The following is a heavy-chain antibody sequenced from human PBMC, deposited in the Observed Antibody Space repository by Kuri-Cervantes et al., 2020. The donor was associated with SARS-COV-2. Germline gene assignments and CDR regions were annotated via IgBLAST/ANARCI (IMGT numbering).Heavy chain of an antibody. Sequence: GESLKISCAASGFTFSSYAMHWVRQAPGKGLEWVAVILYDGSNKYYADSVKGRFTIYRDNSKNTLYLQMNSLKAEDTAVYYCAKEVKVLRFLEWLGGMDVWGQGTTVTVSS. J-gene: IGHJ6*02. CDR3: AKEVKVLRFLEWLGGMDV. V-gene: IGHV3-30*04. CDR1: GFTFSSYA. D-gene: IGHD3-3*01. CDR2: ILYDGSNK.